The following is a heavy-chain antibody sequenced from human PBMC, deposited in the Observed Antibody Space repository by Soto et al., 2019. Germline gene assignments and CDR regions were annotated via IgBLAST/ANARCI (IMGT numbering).Heavy chain of an antibody. CDR3: ARGGQLWQDAFDI. CDR1: GFTFSSYA. Sequence: GGSLRLSCAASGFTFSSYAMHWVRQAPGKGLEWVAVISYDGSNKYYADSVKGRFTISRDNSKNTLYLQMNSLRAEDTAVYYCARGGQLWQDAFDIWGQGTMVTVSS. D-gene: IGHD5-18*01. V-gene: IGHV3-30-3*01. CDR2: ISYDGSNK. J-gene: IGHJ3*02.